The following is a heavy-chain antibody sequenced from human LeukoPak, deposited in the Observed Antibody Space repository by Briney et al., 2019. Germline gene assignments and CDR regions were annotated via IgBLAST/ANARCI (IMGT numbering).Heavy chain of an antibody. Sequence: GGSLRLSCAASGFIFSSYGMNWVGQAPGKGLEWVSAISGSGDSTYYGDSVKGRFTISRDNSKNTLYLQMNSLRAEDTAVYYCVRYDFWSGYHDYWGQGTLVTVSS. CDR3: VRYDFWSGYHDY. J-gene: IGHJ4*02. CDR1: GFIFSSYG. CDR2: ISGSGDST. V-gene: IGHV3-23*01. D-gene: IGHD3-3*01.